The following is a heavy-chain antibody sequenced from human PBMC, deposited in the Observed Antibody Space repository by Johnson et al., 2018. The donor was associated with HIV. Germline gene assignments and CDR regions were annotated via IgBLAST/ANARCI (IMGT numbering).Heavy chain of an antibody. CDR2: TSYDGSNK. CDR3: ARDGWGSRGWDDAFDI. J-gene: IGHJ3*02. CDR1: GFTFSSYA. Sequence: QVQLVESGGGVVQPGRSLRLSCAASGFTFSSYAMHWVRQAPGKGLEWVAVTSYDGSNKYYADSVKGRFTISRDNSKNTLYLQMNSLRAEDTAVYYCARDGWGSRGWDDAFDIWGQGTMVTVSS. V-gene: IGHV3-30*14. D-gene: IGHD6-19*01.